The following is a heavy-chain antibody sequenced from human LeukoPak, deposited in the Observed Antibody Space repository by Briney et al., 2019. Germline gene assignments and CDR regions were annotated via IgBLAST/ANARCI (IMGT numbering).Heavy chain of an antibody. D-gene: IGHD2-15*01. V-gene: IGHV4-34*01. Sequence: SETLSLTCAVYGGSFSGYYWSWIRQPPGKGLEWIGEINHSGSTNYNPSLKSRVTISVDTSKNQFSLKLSSVTAADTAVYYCARGGLVVVAATANWFDPWGQGTWSPSPQ. CDR1: GGSFSGYY. CDR3: ARGGLVVVAATANWFDP. J-gene: IGHJ5*02. CDR2: INHSGST.